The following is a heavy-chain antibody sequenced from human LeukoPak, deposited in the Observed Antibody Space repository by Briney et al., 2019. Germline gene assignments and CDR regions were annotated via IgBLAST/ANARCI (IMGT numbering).Heavy chain of an antibody. V-gene: IGHV3-23*01. CDR1: GLTFSSYA. CDR3: AKGWWLDY. D-gene: IGHD2-15*01. CDR2: ISGSGGSTT. Sequence: GGSLRLSCAASGLTFSSYAMSWVRQVPGKGLEWVSGISGSGGSTTYYADSVKSRFTISRDNSKNTLYLQMNSLRADDTAVYYCAKGWWLDYWGQGTPVTVSS. J-gene: IGHJ4*02.